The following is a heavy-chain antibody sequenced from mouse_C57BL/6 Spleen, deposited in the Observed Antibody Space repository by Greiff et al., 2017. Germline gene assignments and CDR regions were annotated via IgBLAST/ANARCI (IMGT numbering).Heavy chain of an antibody. CDR3: ARDRGWDVEAWFAY. V-gene: IGHV5-4*01. J-gene: IGHJ3*01. D-gene: IGHD4-1*01. CDR1: GYTFSSYA. Sequence: EVKLMESGGGLVKPGGSLKLSCAASGYTFSSYAMSWVRQTPERRLEWVATISDGGSYTYYPDNVKGRFTLSRDNAKNNLYLQMSHLRSEDTVMYYGARDRGWDVEAWFAYWGQGTLVTVSA. CDR2: ISDGGSYT.